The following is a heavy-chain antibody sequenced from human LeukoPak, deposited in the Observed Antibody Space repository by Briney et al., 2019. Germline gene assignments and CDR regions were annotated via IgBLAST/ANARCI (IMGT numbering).Heavy chain of an antibody. CDR1: GYTFTGYY. CDR3: ARDAPRNGMDV. Sequence: SVKVSCKASGYTFTGYYMHWVRQAPGQGLEWMGRVIPILGIANYAQKFQGRVTITADKSTSTAYMELSSLRSEDTAVYYCARDAPRNGMDVWGQGTTVTVSS. V-gene: IGHV1-69*04. CDR2: VIPILGIA. J-gene: IGHJ6*02.